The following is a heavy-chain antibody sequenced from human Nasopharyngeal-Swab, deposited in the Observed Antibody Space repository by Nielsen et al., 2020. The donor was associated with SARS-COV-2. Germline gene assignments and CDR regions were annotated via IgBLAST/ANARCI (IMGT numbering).Heavy chain of an antibody. CDR3: ARDAPAHYGAFY. D-gene: IGHD4-17*01. Sequence: GGSLRLSCAASGFTFSSFGMHWVRQAPGKGLEWVAFIAHDGSNEYYGDSVKGRFSISRDSSKNTLYLQMDSLRGEDTAVYYCARDAPAHYGAFYWGRGTLVTVSS. J-gene: IGHJ4*02. CDR2: IAHDGSNE. CDR1: GFTFSSFG. V-gene: IGHV3-30*03.